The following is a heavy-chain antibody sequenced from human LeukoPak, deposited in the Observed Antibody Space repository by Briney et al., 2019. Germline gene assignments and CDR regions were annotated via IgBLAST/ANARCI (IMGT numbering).Heavy chain of an antibody. CDR3: AIGGTYGSGS. Sequence: GGTLRLSCAASGFSFANTCMNWGRQAPGSGLVWVSLINNDGSSTHYADSVQGRFTIFRDNAKNTVYLQMNSLRGEDTAVYYCAIGGTYGSGSWGQGTLVTVSS. CDR2: INNDGSST. V-gene: IGHV3-74*01. D-gene: IGHD3-10*01. J-gene: IGHJ4*02. CDR1: GFSFANTC.